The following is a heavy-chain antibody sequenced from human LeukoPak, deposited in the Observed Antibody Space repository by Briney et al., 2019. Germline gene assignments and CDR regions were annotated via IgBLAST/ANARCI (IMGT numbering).Heavy chain of an antibody. V-gene: IGHV1-69*13. D-gene: IGHD4-17*01. Sequence: ASVKVSCKASGYTFTTYYVHWVRQAPGQGLEWMGGIIPIFGTANYAQKFQGRVTITADESTSTAYMELSSLRSEDTAVYYCARDHYGERGYYWGQGTMVTVSS. CDR3: ARDHYGERGYY. CDR1: GYTFTTYY. J-gene: IGHJ4*02. CDR2: IIPIFGTA.